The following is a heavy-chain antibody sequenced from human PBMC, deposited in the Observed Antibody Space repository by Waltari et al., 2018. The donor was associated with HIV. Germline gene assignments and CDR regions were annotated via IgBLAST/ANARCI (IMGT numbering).Heavy chain of an antibody. CDR2: VYYSGTT. Sequence: QVLLQESGPGLVKPSETLSLTCNVSRGSLKSPSWNWIRQKPGKGLEWIGFVYYSGTTVYSPSLESRVTIAVAPSRNQFSLRLRSATAADTATYYCARGNCAIGSCFAVAFPFDIWGPGTTVTVSS. J-gene: IGHJ3*02. V-gene: IGHV4-59*11. CDR1: RGSLKSPS. D-gene: IGHD2-8*01. CDR3: ARGNCAIGSCFAVAFPFDI.